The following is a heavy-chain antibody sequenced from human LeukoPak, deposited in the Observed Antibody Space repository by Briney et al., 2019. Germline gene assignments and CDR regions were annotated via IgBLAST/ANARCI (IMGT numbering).Heavy chain of an antibody. Sequence: GGSLRLSCAASGFTFSSYGMHWVRRAPGKGLECEACIRYDGSNKYYADSVKGRFTISRDNSKNTLYLQMSSLRAEDTAVYYCAKDRGQGGYAFWSGPHLDYWSQGTLVTVSS. CDR1: GFTFSSYG. V-gene: IGHV3-30*02. D-gene: IGHD3-3*01. J-gene: IGHJ4*02. CDR3: AKDRGQGGYAFWSGPHLDY. CDR2: IRYDGSNK.